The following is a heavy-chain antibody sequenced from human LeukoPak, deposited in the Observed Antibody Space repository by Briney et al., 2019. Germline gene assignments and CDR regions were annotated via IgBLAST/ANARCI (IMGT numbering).Heavy chain of an antibody. CDR3: ARGLAGNVDV. CDR2: TYYRSKWHK. CDR1: GDSVSSNSAT. Sequence: SQTLSLTCAISGDSVSSNSATWNWIRQSPSRGLEWLGRTYYRSKWHKEYAVSVRSRITINADTSKNQFSLQLNSVTPEDTAVYFCARGLAGNVDVWGKGTTVTVSS. D-gene: IGHD4-23*01. V-gene: IGHV6-1*01. J-gene: IGHJ6*04.